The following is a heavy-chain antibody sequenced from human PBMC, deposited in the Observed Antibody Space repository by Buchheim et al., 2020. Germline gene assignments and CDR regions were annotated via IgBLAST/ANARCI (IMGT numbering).Heavy chain of an antibody. J-gene: IGHJ6*02. D-gene: IGHD6-19*01. CDR3: ARDYSSGWYGHYGMDV. CDR1: GYTFSSYS. V-gene: IGHV3-48*04. CDR2: ISSSSTI. Sequence: EVQLVESGGGLVQPGGSLRLSCAASGYTFSSYSMNWVRQAPGKGLEWVSYISSSSTIYYADSVKGRFTISRGNAKNSLYLQMNSLRAEDTAVYYCARDYSSGWYGHYGMDVWGQGTT.